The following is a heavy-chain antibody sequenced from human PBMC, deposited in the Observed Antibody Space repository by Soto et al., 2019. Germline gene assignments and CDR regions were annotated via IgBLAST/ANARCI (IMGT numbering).Heavy chain of an antibody. CDR1: GYTFTNYW. J-gene: IGHJ4*02. CDR3: VRPNFGALTHFDF. V-gene: IGHV5-51*01. Sequence: LKISCKAIGYTFTNYWIGWVRQTPGKGLEWMGIIFPGDSDTRYNPSFEGQVTVSADESISSAYLQWNTLKASDTAMYYCVRPNFGALTHFDFWGQGTLVTVSS. D-gene: IGHD3-16*01. CDR2: IFPGDSDT.